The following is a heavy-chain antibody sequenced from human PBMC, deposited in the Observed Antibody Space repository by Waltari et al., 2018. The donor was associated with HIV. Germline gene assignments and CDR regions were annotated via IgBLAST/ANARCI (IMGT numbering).Heavy chain of an antibody. Sequence: EVQLVESGGGLVQPGGGGSLRLSCAASGFTFSSHTMPWVRRAPGKGLEGVSCSTSSSSTRHYADSVEGRFTISRDNAKNSLYLQMNSLRDEDTAMYYCARGRPNMAYLDHWGQGTLVTVSS. CDR3: ARGRPNMAYLDH. V-gene: IGHV3-48*02. CDR2: STSSSSTR. D-gene: IGHD7-27*01. J-gene: IGHJ4*02. CDR1: GFTFSSHT.